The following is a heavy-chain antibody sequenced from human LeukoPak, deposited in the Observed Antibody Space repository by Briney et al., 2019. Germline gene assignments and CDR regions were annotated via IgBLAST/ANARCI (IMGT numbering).Heavy chain of an antibody. Sequence: GGSLRLSCAASGFTFSSYGMHWVRQAPGKGLEWVAVIWYDGSNEYYADSVKGRFTIPRDNSKNTLYLQMNSLRAEDTAVYYCAREGSITMVRGVITSFDYWGQGTLVTVSS. CDR3: AREGSITMVRGVITSFDY. CDR2: IWYDGSNE. CDR1: GFTFSSYG. D-gene: IGHD3-10*01. J-gene: IGHJ4*02. V-gene: IGHV3-33*01.